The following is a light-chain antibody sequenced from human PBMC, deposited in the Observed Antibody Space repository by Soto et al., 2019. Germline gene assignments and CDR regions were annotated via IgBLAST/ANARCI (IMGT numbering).Light chain of an antibody. CDR1: QSVSSSN. Sequence: DILLTQSPGTWSLSPGERATLSCRASQSVSSSNLAWYQQKPAQAPRLLIYGASRRAPGIPERFSGSGSGTDFTLTISRLEPEDFAVYYCQQYLTSPKTFGQGTKVDIK. CDR2: GAS. CDR3: QQYLTSPKT. J-gene: IGKJ1*01. V-gene: IGKV3-20*01.